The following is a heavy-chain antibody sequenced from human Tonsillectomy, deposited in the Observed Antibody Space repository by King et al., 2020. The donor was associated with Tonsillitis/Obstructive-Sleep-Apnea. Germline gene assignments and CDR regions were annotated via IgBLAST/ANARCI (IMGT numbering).Heavy chain of an antibody. CDR2: ISWNSGSI. CDR1: GFTFEDYA. J-gene: IGHJ3*02. CDR3: AKDLIIAVSGTPGDTFDI. D-gene: IGHD6-19*01. Sequence: VQLVESGGDLVQPGRSLRLSCAASGFTFEDYAMYWVRQAPGKGLEWVSGISWNSGSIAYADSVKGRFTISRDNAKNSLYLQKNSLRAEDTALYYCAKDLIIAVSGTPGDTFDIWGQGTMVTVSS. V-gene: IGHV3-9*01.